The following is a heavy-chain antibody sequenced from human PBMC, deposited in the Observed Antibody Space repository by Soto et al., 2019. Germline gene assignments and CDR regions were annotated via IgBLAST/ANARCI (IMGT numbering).Heavy chain of an antibody. D-gene: IGHD2-2*01. CDR3: ARRVPFTHCSSTSCYLYNWFDP. Sequence: QVQLVQSGAEVKKPGSSVKVSCKASGGTFSSYAISWVRQAPGQGLEWMGGIIPIFGTANYAQKCQGRVTITADKSTSTAYMELSSLRSEDTAVYYCARRVPFTHCSSTSCYLYNWFDPWGQGTLVTVSS. V-gene: IGHV1-69*06. J-gene: IGHJ5*02. CDR1: GGTFSSYA. CDR2: IIPIFGTA.